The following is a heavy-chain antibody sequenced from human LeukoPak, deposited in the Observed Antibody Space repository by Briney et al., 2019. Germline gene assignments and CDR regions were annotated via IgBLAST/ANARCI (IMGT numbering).Heavy chain of an antibody. Sequence: CAXPGXTFSSYAMSWVRQAPGKGLEWVSAISGSGGSTYYADSVKGRFTISRDNSKNTLYLQMNSLRAEDTAVYYCAKDGHRYYYGSSGYYYFDYWGQGTLXT. V-gene: IGHV3-23*01. CDR1: GXTFSSYA. CDR2: ISGSGGST. D-gene: IGHD3-22*01. J-gene: IGHJ4*02. CDR3: AKDGHRYYYGSSGYYYFDY.